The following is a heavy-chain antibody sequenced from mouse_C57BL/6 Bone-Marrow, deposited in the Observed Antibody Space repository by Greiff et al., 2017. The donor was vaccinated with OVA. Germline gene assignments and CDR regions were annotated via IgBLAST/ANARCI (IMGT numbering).Heavy chain of an antibody. CDR2: ISSGGSYT. CDR3: ARQDYGNSYAMDY. V-gene: IGHV5-6*01. J-gene: IGHJ4*01. CDR1: GFTFSSYG. Sequence: EVQGVESGGDLVKPGGSLKLSCAASGFTFSSYGMSWVRQTPDKRLEWVATISSGGSYTYYPDSVKGRFTISRDNAKNTLYLQMSSLKSEDTAMYYCARQDYGNSYAMDYWGQGTSVTVSS. D-gene: IGHD2-1*01.